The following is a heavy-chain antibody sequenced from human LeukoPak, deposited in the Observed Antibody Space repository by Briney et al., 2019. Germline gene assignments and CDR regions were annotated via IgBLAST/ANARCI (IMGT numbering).Heavy chain of an antibody. J-gene: IGHJ6*03. CDR2: ISSSSSTI. CDR1: GFTFSSYS. CDR3: ARDKWSGYHGLYYYYYYMDV. V-gene: IGHV3-48*02. D-gene: IGHD3-3*01. Sequence: GGSLRLSCAASGFTFSSYSMNWVRQAPGKGLEWVSYISSSSSTIYYADSVKGRFTISRDNAKNSLYLQMNSLRDEDTAVYYCARDKWSGYHGLYYYYYYMDVWGKGTTVTVSS.